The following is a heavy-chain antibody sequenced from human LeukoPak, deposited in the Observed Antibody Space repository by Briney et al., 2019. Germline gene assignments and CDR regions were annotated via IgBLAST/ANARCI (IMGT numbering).Heavy chain of an antibody. V-gene: IGHV3-23*01. D-gene: IGHD3-22*01. Sequence: GGSLRLSCAASGFTFSIYAMSWVRQAPGKGLQWVSSITSRGESTWYVDSVKGRFTITRDNSENTLYLQMHSLRAEDTAVYYCARDRPNYYGSDGHYYRRDGDYWGRGTLISVSS. CDR1: GFTFSIYA. J-gene: IGHJ4*02. CDR3: ARDRPNYYGSDGHYYRRDGDY. CDR2: ITSRGEST.